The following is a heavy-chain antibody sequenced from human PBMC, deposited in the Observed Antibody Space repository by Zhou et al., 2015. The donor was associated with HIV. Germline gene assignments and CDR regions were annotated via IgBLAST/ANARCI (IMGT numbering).Heavy chain of an antibody. CDR3: ARGRIHYDILTGYSRGDAFDI. D-gene: IGHD3-9*01. Sequence: QVQLVQSGAEVKKPGSSVKVSCKASGGTFSSYAISWVRQAPGQGLEWMGGIIPIFGTANYAQKFQGRVTITADESTSTAYMELSSLRSEDTAVYYCARGRIHYDILTGYSRGDAFDIWGQGTMVTVSS. CDR2: IIPIFGTA. J-gene: IGHJ3*02. V-gene: IGHV1-69*01. CDR1: GGTFSSYA.